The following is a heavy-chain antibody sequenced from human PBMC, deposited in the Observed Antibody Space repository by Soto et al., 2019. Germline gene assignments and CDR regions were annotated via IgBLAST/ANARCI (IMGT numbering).Heavy chain of an antibody. J-gene: IGHJ4*02. CDR1: GFTFSDHY. D-gene: IGHD2-15*01. CDR3: ARDRAYCSGGSCYFYYFDY. CDR2: TRNKANSYTT. Sequence: GVSLRLSCAASGFTFSDHYMDWVRQAPGKGLEWVGRTRNKANSYTTEYAASVKGRFTISRDDSKNSLYLQMNSLKTEDTAVYYCARDRAYCSGGSCYFYYFDYWGQGTLVTVSS. V-gene: IGHV3-72*01.